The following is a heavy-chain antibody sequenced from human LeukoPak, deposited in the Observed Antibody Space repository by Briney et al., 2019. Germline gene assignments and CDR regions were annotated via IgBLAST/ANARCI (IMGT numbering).Heavy chain of an antibody. V-gene: IGHV4-61*09. Sequence: SETLSLTCTVSGGSISSGSYYWSWIRQPAGKGLEYIGHIYTSGSTNYNPSLESRVTISVDTSKNQFSLKLSSVTAADTAVYFCARDAPRSSWYLDYWGQGTLVTVSS. CDR3: ARDAPRSSWYLDY. D-gene: IGHD6-13*01. J-gene: IGHJ4*02. CDR2: IYTSGST. CDR1: GGSISSGSYY.